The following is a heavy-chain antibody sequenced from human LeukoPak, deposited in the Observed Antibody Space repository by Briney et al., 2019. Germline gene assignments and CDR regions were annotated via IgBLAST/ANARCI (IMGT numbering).Heavy chain of an antibody. J-gene: IGHJ4*02. D-gene: IGHD5-18*01. CDR2: ISGSGGGT. CDR1: GFTSSNSI. CDR3: ATHSGHSYGAFDY. Sequence: GGSLRLSCAASGFTSSNSIMSWVRQDPGRGREWVSAISGSGGGTFYSDSVKGRFTISRDNAKNTLYLQMNSLRAEDTAVYYCATHSGHSYGAFDYWGQGTLVTVSS. V-gene: IGHV3-23*01.